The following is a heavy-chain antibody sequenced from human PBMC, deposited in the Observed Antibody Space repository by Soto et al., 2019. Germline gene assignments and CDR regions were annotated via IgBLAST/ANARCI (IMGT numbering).Heavy chain of an antibody. CDR1: GYTFTSYA. Sequence: QVQLVQSGAEVKKPGASVKVSCKASGYTFTSYAMHWVRQAPGQRLEWMGWINAGNGNTKYSQKFQGRVTITRDTSASTAYMELSSLRSEDTAVYYCASTKYYDFWSGYSGNYYGMDVWGQGTTVIVSS. V-gene: IGHV1-3*01. CDR2: INAGNGNT. D-gene: IGHD3-3*01. CDR3: ASTKYYDFWSGYSGNYYGMDV. J-gene: IGHJ6*02.